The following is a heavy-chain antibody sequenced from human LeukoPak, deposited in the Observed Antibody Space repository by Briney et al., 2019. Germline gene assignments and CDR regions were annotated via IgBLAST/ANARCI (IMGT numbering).Heavy chain of an antibody. D-gene: IGHD2-2*02. CDR2: ISAYNGNT. J-gene: IGHJ4*02. V-gene: IGHV1-18*01. CDR1: GYTFTSYG. Sequence: ASVKVSCKASGYTFTSYGISWVRQAPGQGLERMGWISAYNGNTNYAQKLQGRVTMTTDTSTSTAYMELRSLRSDDTAVYYCARIPAYCSSTSCDTMDYWGQGTLVTVSS. CDR3: ARIPAYCSSTSCDTMDY.